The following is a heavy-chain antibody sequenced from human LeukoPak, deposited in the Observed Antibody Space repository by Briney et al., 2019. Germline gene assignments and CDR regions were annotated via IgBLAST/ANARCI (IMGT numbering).Heavy chain of an antibody. J-gene: IGHJ2*01. Sequence: SETLSLTCAVYGGSFSGYYWSWIRQPPGKGLEWIGEINHSGSTNYNPSLKSRVTISVDTSKSQFSLKLTSVTAADATVYYCARRWARKGWYSDLWGRGTLVTVSS. CDR3: ARRWARKGWYSDL. D-gene: IGHD1-26*01. CDR1: GGSFSGYY. V-gene: IGHV4-34*01. CDR2: INHSGST.